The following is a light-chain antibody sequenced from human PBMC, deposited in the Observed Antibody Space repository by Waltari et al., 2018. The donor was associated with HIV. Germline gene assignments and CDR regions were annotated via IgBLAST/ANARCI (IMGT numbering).Light chain of an antibody. J-gene: IGLJ2*01. Sequence: QSALTQPPSASGSPGQSVTISCTGKTSDVGAYNYVSWYQQHPGKAPKLMIYEVFKWPSGVPDRFSGSKSGNTASLTVSGLQAEDEADYYCTSYAGRNTFVFGGGTKLTVL. CDR3: TSYAGRNTFV. V-gene: IGLV2-8*01. CDR1: TSDVGAYNY. CDR2: EVF.